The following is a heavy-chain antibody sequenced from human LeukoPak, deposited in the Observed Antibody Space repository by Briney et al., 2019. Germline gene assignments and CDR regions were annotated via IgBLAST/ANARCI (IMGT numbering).Heavy chain of an antibody. CDR3: ARGTAAGTAPRDY. V-gene: IGHV1-2*02. Sequence: ASVKVSCKASGYTFTGYYIHWVRQAPGQGLEWMGWINPNSGGTNYAQKFQGRVTMTRDTSISTAYMELSRLRSDDTAVYYCARGTAAGTAPRDYWGQGTLVTVSS. D-gene: IGHD6-13*01. CDR1: GYTFTGYY. CDR2: INPNSGGT. J-gene: IGHJ4*02.